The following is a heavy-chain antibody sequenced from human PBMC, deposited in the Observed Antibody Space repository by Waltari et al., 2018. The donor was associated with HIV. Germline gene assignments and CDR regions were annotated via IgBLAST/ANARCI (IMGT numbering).Heavy chain of an antibody. CDR1: GFTFGDYA. J-gene: IGHJ4*02. Sequence: EVQLVESGGGLVQPGRSLRLSCTASGFTFGDYAMSWFRQAPGKGLEWVGFIRSKAYGGTTEYAASVKGRFTISRDDSKSIAYLQMNSLKTEDTAVYYCTRDGRESWELPGYWGQGTLVTVSS. D-gene: IGHD1-26*01. CDR2: IRSKAYGGTT. V-gene: IGHV3-49*03. CDR3: TRDGRESWELPGY.